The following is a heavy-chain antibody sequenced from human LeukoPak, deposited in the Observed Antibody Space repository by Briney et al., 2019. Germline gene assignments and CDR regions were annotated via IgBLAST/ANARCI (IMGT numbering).Heavy chain of an antibody. CDR1: GFTFSSYA. Sequence: PGGSLRLSCAASGFTFSSYAMHWVRQAPGKGLVWVSRINSDGSSTSYADSVKGRFTISRDNAKNTLYLQMNSLRAEDTAVYYCARAPGYCSSTSCYGPFDPWGQGTLVTVSS. CDR3: ARAPGYCSSTSCYGPFDP. V-gene: IGHV3-74*01. CDR2: INSDGSST. D-gene: IGHD2-2*01. J-gene: IGHJ5*02.